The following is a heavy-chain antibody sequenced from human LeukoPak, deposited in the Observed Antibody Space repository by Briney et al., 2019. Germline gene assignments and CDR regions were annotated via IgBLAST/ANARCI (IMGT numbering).Heavy chain of an antibody. CDR1: GFTFSDYY. V-gene: IGHV3-11*01. CDR2: ISSRSSTI. CDR3: ARDFPYYYGSGSYSTNDAFDI. J-gene: IGHJ3*02. D-gene: IGHD3-10*01. Sequence: GGSLRLSCAASGFTFSDYYMNWIRQAPGKGLEWVAYISSRSSTIYYAASVKGRFTISRDNAKNSLFLQMNSLRAEDTAVYYCARDFPYYYGSGSYSTNDAFDIWGQGTIVTVSS.